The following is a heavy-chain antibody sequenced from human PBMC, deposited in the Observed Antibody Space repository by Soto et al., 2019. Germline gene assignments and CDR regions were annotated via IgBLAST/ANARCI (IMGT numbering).Heavy chain of an antibody. D-gene: IGHD3-22*01. CDR1: GGSISSSNW. CDR3: ARGYYDSSGYYLDY. CDR2: IYHSGST. J-gene: IGHJ4*02. Sequence: SETLSLTCAVSGGSISSSNWWSWVRQPPGKGLEWIGEIYHSGSTNYNPSLKSRVTISVDKSKNQFSLKLSSVTAADTAVYYCARGYYDSSGYYLDYWGQGTLVTVSS. V-gene: IGHV4-4*02.